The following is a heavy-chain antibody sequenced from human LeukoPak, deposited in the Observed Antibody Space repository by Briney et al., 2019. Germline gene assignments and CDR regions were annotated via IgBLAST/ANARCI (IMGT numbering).Heavy chain of an antibody. CDR2: ISYDGSNR. CDR3: ARDEAIFGVVISDFDY. D-gene: IGHD3-3*01. CDR1: GFAFSSYA. J-gene: IGHJ4*02. Sequence: PGRSLRLSCAASGFAFSSYAMHWVRQAPGKGLEWVAVISYDGSNRYYADSVKGRFTISRDNSKNTLYLQMNSLRAEDTAVYYCARDEAIFGVVISDFDYWGQGTLVTVSS. V-gene: IGHV3-30-3*01.